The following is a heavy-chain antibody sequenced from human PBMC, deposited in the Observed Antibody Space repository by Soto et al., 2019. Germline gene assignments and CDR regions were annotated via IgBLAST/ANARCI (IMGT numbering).Heavy chain of an antibody. D-gene: IGHD3-10*01. CDR1: GFTFSSYA. J-gene: IGHJ4*02. CDR2: ISGSGSRT. CDR3: AKSWGFGDLYYFDY. Sequence: PGGSLRLSCAASGFTFSSYAMTWVRQAPGKGLEWVSSISGSGSRTYYADSVKGRFTISRDNSKNTLYLQMNSLRVEDTAVYYCAKSWGFGDLYYFDYWGQGTLVTVSS. V-gene: IGHV3-23*01.